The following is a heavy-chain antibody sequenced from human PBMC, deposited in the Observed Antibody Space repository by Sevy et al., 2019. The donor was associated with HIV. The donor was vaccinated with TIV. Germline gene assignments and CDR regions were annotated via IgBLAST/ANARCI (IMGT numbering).Heavy chain of an antibody. D-gene: IGHD3-3*01. CDR2: IYHSVST. CDR3: ARASGRTYLLIDY. V-gene: IGHV4-30-4*01. Sequence: SETLSLTCTVSGGSISSCDYYWNWLRQAPGKGPDWIGYIYHSVSTFYNPFLKSRAAVSIDTAKNQFSLKLSTVTAADTAVYYCARASGRTYLLIDYWGPGTLVTVSS. J-gene: IGHJ4*02. CDR1: GGSISSCDYY.